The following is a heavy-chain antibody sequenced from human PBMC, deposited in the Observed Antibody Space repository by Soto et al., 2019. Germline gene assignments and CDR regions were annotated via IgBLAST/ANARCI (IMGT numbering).Heavy chain of an antibody. D-gene: IGHD2-15*01. CDR2: TYYRSKRYN. J-gene: IGHJ4*02. V-gene: IGHV6-1*01. CDR1: GDIVSSNSAA. Sequence: SQSLSLTCAISGDIVSSNSAAWTWIRQSPSRGLEWLRRTYYRSKRYNDYAVSVKGRITINPDTSKNQLALQLNSVTPEDTAADHSARDFLYRGNLPVTVFYYLDYWGQGTLVTVSS. CDR3: ARDFLYRGNLPVTVFYYLDY.